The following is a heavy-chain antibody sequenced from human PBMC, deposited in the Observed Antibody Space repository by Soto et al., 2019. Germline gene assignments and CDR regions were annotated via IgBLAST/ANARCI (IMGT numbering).Heavy chain of an antibody. V-gene: IGHV4-59*11. CDR1: WGYRVGQD. J-gene: IGHJ4*02. CDR3: ARADPDASVGY. Sequence: SETLSVRNSVSWGYRVGQDWTWLRQPPGKGLEWIGYISYSGSTYYNPSLKSRVTISADTSRNQFSLKLSSVIAADTAVYYCARADPDASVGYWGQGTLVTVSS. CDR2: ISYSGST. D-gene: IGHD3-16*01.